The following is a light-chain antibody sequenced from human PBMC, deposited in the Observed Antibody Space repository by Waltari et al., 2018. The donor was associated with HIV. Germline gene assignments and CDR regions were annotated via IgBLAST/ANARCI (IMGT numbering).Light chain of an antibody. J-gene: IGKJ1*01. CDR2: GAS. CDR1: QTVTSN. CDR3: QQYNNWPGT. Sequence: EIVMTQSPATLSVSPGERATLSCRASQTVTSNLAWYQQKPGQAPRLLIYGASARATGIPARFSASGSGTEFTLTISSLQSDDFAFYYCQQYNNWPGTFGQGTKVEIK. V-gene: IGKV3-15*01.